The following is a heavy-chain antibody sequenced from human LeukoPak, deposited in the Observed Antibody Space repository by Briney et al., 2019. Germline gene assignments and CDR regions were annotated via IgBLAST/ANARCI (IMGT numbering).Heavy chain of an antibody. CDR1: GYTFTSYG. CDR2: IIPIFGTA. D-gene: IGHD3-16*02. CDR3: ARDAPGLSYAFDI. J-gene: IGHJ3*02. Sequence: SVKVSCKASGYTFTSYGISWVRQAPGQGLEWMGGIIPIFGTANYAQKFQGRVTITADESTSTAYMELSSLRSEDTAVYYCARDAPGLSYAFDIWGQGTMVTVSS. V-gene: IGHV1-69*13.